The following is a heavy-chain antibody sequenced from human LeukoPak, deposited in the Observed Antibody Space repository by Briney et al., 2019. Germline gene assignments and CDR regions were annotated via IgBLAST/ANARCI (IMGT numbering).Heavy chain of an antibody. CDR3: ARLSQKRYSYGPTSCFHY. CDR1: GGSFSGYY. Sequence: SETLSLTCAVYGGSFSGYYWSWIRQPPGKGLEWIGEINRSGSTNYDPSLKSRVTISVDTSKNQLSLKLSSVTAADTAVYYCARLSQKRYSYGPTSCFHYWGQGTLVTVSS. V-gene: IGHV4-34*01. CDR2: INRSGST. J-gene: IGHJ4*02. D-gene: IGHD5-18*01.